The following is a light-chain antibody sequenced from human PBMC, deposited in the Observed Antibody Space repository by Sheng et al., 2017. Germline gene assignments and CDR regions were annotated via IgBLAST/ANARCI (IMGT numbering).Light chain of an antibody. V-gene: IGLV2-11*01. CDR1: RGDVGNFNH. CDR3: CSYAGNYINV. J-gene: IGLJ1*01. CDR2: DVT. Sequence: QSALAQPRSVSGSPGQTVTISCTGTRGDVGNFNHVSWFQQRPGKAPKLIIYDVTQRPSGVPDRFSGSKSGNTASLTISGLQTEDEADYHCCSYAGNYINVFGTGTQVTVL.